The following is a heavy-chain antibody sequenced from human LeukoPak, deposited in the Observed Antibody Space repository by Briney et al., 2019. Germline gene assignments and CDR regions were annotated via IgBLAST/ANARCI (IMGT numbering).Heavy chain of an antibody. Sequence: ASVKVSCKASGYTFTGYYMHWVRQAPGQGLERMGWINPNSGGTNYAQKFQGGVTMTRDTSISTAYMELSRLRSDDTAVYYCARGPSSPTVTVDYWGQGTLVTVSS. V-gene: IGHV1-2*02. CDR2: INPNSGGT. CDR1: GYTFTGYY. J-gene: IGHJ4*02. CDR3: ARGPSSPTVTVDY. D-gene: IGHD4-17*01.